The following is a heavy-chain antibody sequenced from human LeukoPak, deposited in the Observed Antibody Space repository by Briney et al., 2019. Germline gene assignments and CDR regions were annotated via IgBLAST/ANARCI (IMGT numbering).Heavy chain of an antibody. CDR1: GGSISSGSYY. CDR2: IYTSGST. J-gene: IGHJ4*02. CDR3: ARDHYYDSSGHNYFDY. V-gene: IGHV4-61*02. Sequence: SQTLSLTCTVSGGSISSGSYYWSWIRQPAGKGLEWIGRIYTSGSTNYKPSLKSRVTISVDTSKNQFSLKLSSVTAADTAVYYCARDHYYDSSGHNYFDYWGQGTLVTVSS. D-gene: IGHD3-22*01.